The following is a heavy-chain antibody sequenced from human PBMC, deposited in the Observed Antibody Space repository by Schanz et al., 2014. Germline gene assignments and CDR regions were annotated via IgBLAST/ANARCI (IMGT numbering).Heavy chain of an antibody. CDR3: AKGMGYCSGGTCYDYYYYGLDV. Sequence: EVQLVESGGGLVKPGGSLRLSCAASGFTFSSYSMNWVRQAPGKGLEWVSSISSSSSYIYYADSVKGRFTISRDNAKNSLYLQMNSLRAEDTAVFYCAKGMGYCSGGTCYDYYYYGLDVWGQGTTXTVSS. J-gene: IGHJ6*02. CDR2: ISSSSSYI. CDR1: GFTFSSYS. D-gene: IGHD2-15*01. V-gene: IGHV3-21*04.